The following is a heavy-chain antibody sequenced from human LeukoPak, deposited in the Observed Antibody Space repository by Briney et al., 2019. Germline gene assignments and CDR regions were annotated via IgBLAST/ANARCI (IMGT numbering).Heavy chain of an antibody. CDR1: GFTFSSYS. D-gene: IGHD2-15*01. CDR3: AKNTFCSSSSCQTALDY. CDR2: ISSTSTYM. Sequence: GGSLRLSCAASGFTFSSYSINWVRQAPGKGLEWVSSISSTSTYMYYADSVKGRFTTSRDNAKNSLFLQMNSLRAEDTAVYYCAKNTFCSSSSCQTALDYWGQGTLVTVSS. J-gene: IGHJ4*02. V-gene: IGHV3-21*01.